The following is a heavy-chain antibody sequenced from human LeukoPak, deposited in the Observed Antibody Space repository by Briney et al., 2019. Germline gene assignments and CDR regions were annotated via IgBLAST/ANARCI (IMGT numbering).Heavy chain of an antibody. CDR3: TKENNAVETAGLGY. CDR1: GYTFTVYF. V-gene: IGHV1-2*02. CDR2: INCNTGDT. D-gene: IGHD5-18*01. J-gene: IGHJ4*02. Sequence: GASVKVSCKASGYTFTVYFMHWVRQAPGQGLEWMGWINCNTGDTRYAQNFQGRVTMTRDTSITTVYMELSGLRSDDTAVYYCTKENNAVETAGLGYWGQGSLVTVSS.